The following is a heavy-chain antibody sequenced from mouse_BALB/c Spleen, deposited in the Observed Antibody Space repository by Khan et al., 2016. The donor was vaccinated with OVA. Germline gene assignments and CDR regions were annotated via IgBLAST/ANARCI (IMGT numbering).Heavy chain of an antibody. D-gene: IGHD2-4*01. CDR2: IDPANGNT. Sequence: VQLKESGAELVKPGASVKLSCTASGFNIKDTYMHWVKQRPEQGLEWIGRIDPANGNTKYDPKFQGKATITADTSSNTAYLQLSSLTAEDTAVYYCARGLRYFDVWGEGTTVTVSS. CDR1: GFNIKDTY. J-gene: IGHJ1*01. V-gene: IGHV14-3*02. CDR3: ARGLRYFDV.